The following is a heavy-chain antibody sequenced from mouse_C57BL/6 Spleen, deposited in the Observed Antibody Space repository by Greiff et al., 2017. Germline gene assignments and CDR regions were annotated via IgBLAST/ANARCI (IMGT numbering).Heavy chain of an antibody. CDR2: IYWDDDK. CDR1: GFSLSTSGMG. CDR3: ALRATGTGFWFAY. V-gene: IGHV8-12*01. Sequence: QVTLKESGPGILQSSQTLSLPCSFSGFSLSTSGMGVSWLSQPSGMGLEWLAHIYWDDDKRYHPSLKNLLTIFKDTSRNQVILMITSVDTADTATYYCALRATGTGFWFAYWGQGTLVTVSA. D-gene: IGHD4-1*01. J-gene: IGHJ3*01.